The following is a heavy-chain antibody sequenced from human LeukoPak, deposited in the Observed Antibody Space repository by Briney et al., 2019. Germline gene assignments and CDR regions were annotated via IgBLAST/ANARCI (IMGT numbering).Heavy chain of an antibody. CDR2: IYPDESNI. CDR3: ARPPSRGYSSSFEY. D-gene: IGHD2-2*03. V-gene: IGHV5-51*01. CDR1: GSIFPTYW. J-gene: IGHJ4*02. Sequence: GASLEISCKGSGSIFPTYWIGWVRQMAGKGLEWMGTIYPDESNIRYSPSFQGQVTISADKSISTAFLQWSSLKASDTAMYYCARPPSRGYSSSFEYWGQGTLVTVSS.